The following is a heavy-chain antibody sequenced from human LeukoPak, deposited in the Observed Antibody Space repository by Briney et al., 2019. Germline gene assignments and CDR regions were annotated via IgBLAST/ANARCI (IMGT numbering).Heavy chain of an antibody. V-gene: IGHV3-48*04. CDR2: ISSSSSTI. J-gene: IGHJ4*02. CDR1: GFTFSSYS. Sequence: GGSLRLSCAASGFTFSSYSMKWVRQAPGKGLEWVSYISSSSSTIYYADSVKGRFTISRDNAKNSLYLQINSLRAEDTVVYYCARDLGSGWYPRGSDYWGQRTLVTVSS. D-gene: IGHD6-19*01. CDR3: ARDLGSGWYPRGSDY.